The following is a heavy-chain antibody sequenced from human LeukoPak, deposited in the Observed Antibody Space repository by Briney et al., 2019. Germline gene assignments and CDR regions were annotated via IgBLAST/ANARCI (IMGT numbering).Heavy chain of an antibody. D-gene: IGHD1/OR15-1a*01. J-gene: IGHJ4*02. V-gene: IGHV3-30*09. CDR3: ARFRAATTRFDY. CDR2: VSFDGNTT. CDR1: GFTFRNYG. Sequence: GRSERPSCAASGFTFRNYGMYWVRQAPGRGLEWAAVVSFDGNTTFYSDSVKGRFAISRDNSKNTLYLEMNSLRPEDTAVYYCARFRAATTRFDYWGQGTLVTVSS.